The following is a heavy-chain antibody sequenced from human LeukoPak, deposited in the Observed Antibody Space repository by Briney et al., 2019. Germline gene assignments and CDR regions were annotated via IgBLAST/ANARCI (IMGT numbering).Heavy chain of an antibody. CDR3: ARGLVVPAAMPELDYYYYGMDV. D-gene: IGHD2-2*01. CDR2: IYYSGST. CDR1: GGSLSSYY. Sequence: SETLSLTCTVSGGSLSSYYWSWILQTPRKGLWWGGYIYYSGSTNYNPSLKSRVTISVDTSKNQFSLKLSSVTAADTAVYYCARGLVVPAAMPELDYYYYGMDVWGQGTTVTVSS. V-gene: IGHV4-59*01. J-gene: IGHJ6*02.